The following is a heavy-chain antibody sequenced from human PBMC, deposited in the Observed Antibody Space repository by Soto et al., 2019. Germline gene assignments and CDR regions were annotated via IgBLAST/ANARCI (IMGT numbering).Heavy chain of an antibody. J-gene: IGHJ6*03. Sequence: QTLSLTCAISGDSVSSNSAAWNWIRLSPSRGLEWLARTYYRSRWYNDYAVSVRSRITVNPDTSKNQFSLQLTSVTPEDTAVYYCAGTTSHQWYYMDVWGKGTTVTVSS. CDR3: AGTTSHQWYYMDV. V-gene: IGHV6-1*01. CDR2: TYYRSRWYN. D-gene: IGHD1-7*01. CDR1: GDSVSSNSAA.